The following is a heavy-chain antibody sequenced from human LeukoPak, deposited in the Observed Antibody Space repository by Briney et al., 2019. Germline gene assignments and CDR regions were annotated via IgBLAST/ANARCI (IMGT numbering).Heavy chain of an antibody. J-gene: IGHJ4*02. Sequence: SETLSLTCTVAGGSISSDYWSWIRQPAGKGLEWIGRIYTSGSTNYNPSLKSRVTMSVDTSKNQFSLKLSSVTAADTAVYYCARGAYTGYSSGIKFHWGQGTLVTVSS. CDR2: IYTSGST. D-gene: IGHD6-19*01. CDR1: GGSISSDY. V-gene: IGHV4-4*07. CDR3: ARGAYTGYSSGIKFH.